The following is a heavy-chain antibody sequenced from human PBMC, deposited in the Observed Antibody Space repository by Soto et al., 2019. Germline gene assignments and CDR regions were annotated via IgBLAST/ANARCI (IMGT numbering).Heavy chain of an antibody. J-gene: IGHJ4*02. V-gene: IGHV4-31*03. Sequence: PSETLSLTCTVSGGSISSGGYYWSWIRQHPGKGLEWIGYIYYSGSTYYNPSLKSRVTISVDTSKNQFSLKLSSVTAADTAVYYCARVGDYSIGIYFDYWGQGTLVTVSS. D-gene: IGHD4-4*01. CDR2: IYYSGST. CDR3: ARVGDYSIGIYFDY. CDR1: GGSISSGGYY.